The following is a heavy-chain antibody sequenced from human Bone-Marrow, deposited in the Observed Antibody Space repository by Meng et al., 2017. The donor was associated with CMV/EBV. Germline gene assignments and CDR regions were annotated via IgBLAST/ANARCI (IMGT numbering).Heavy chain of an antibody. V-gene: IGHV3-21*01. Sequence: GESQKISSAASGITFSSYSMNWVRQAPGKGLEWVSSISSSGTYIYYADSVKGRFTISRDNAQNSLYLQMNSLRAEDTAVYYCARDVSPRSSAYFAIYYFYALDVWGQGTTVTVSS. D-gene: IGHD2-21*01. J-gene: IGHJ6*02. CDR1: GITFSSYS. CDR2: ISSSGTYI. CDR3: ARDVSPRSSAYFAIYYFYALDV.